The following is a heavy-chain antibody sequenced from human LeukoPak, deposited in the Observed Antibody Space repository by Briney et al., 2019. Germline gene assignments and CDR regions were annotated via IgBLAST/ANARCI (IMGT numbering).Heavy chain of an antibody. CDR1: GGSISSHY. CDR3: ARELAAAGTVNWFDP. D-gene: IGHD6-13*01. V-gene: IGHV4-59*11. J-gene: IGHJ5*02. Sequence: SETLSLTCTVSGGSISSHYWSWIRQPPGKGLEGIGYIYYNGSTNYNPSLKSRVTISVDTSKNQFSLKLSSVTAADTAVYYCARELAAAGTVNWFDPWGQGTLVTVSS. CDR2: IYYNGST.